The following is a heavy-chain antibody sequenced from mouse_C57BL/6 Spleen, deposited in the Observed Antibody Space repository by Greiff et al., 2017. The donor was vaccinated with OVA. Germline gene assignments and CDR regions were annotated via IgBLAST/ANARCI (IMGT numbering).Heavy chain of an antibody. V-gene: IGHV1-76*01. CDR1: GYTFTDYY. D-gene: IGHD2-4*01. CDR3: ARRGIYYDYDGWYFDV. CDR2: IYPGSGNT. J-gene: IGHJ1*03. Sequence: VQLQQSGAELVRPGASVKLSCKASGYTFTDYYINWVKQRPGQGLEWIARIYPGSGNTYYNEKFKGKATLTAEKSSSTAYMQLSSLTSEDSAVYFCARRGIYYDYDGWYFDVWGTGTTVTVSS.